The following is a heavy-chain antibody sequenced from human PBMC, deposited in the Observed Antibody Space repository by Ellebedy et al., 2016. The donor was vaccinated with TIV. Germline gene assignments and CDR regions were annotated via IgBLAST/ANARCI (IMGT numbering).Heavy chain of an antibody. Sequence: GESLKISCAASGFTFSSYAMSWVRQAPGKGLEWVSAISGSGGSTYYADSVKGRFTISRDNSKNTLYLQMNSLRAEDTAVYYCAKYIVVVPAAIDYWGQGTPVTVSS. V-gene: IGHV3-23*01. CDR1: GFTFSSYA. J-gene: IGHJ4*02. CDR3: AKYIVVVPAAIDY. CDR2: ISGSGGST. D-gene: IGHD2-2*01.